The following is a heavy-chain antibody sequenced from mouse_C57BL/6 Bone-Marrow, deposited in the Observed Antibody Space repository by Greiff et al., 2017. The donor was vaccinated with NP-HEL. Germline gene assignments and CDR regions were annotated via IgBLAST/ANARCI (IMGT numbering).Heavy chain of an antibody. J-gene: IGHJ3*01. V-gene: IGHV1-59*01. CDR3: AGLPY. CDR2: IDPSDSYT. D-gene: IGHD2-1*01. CDR1: GYTFTSYW. Sequence: QVQLQQPGAELVRPGTSVKLSCKASGYTFTSYWMHWVKQRPGQGLEWIGVIDPSDSYTNYNQKFKGKATLTVDTSSSTAYMPLSSLTSEDSAVYYCAGLPYWGQGTLVTVSA.